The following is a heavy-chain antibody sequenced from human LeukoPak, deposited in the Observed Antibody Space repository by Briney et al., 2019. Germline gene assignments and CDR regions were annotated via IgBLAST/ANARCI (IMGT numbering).Heavy chain of an antibody. CDR2: IYHSGST. J-gene: IGHJ4*02. CDR3: ARASGYSSSPFDY. D-gene: IGHD3-3*01. V-gene: IGHV4-30-2*01. CDR1: GGSISSGGYS. Sequence: SETLSLTCAVSGGSISSGGYSWSWIRQPPGKGLEWIGYIYHSGSTYYNPSLKSRVTISVDRSKNQFSLKLSSVTAADTAVYCCARASGYSSSPFDYWGQGTLVTVSS.